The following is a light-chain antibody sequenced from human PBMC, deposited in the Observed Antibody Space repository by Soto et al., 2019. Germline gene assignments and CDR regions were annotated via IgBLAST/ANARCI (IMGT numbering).Light chain of an antibody. CDR2: EVT. CDR3: SSYTISSTYV. V-gene: IGLV2-14*01. CDR1: SSYVGTYDD. J-gene: IGLJ1*01. Sequence: QSVLTQPASVSASPGQSITISCTGTSSYVGTYDDVSWYRQHPGKGPKLLIYEVTNRPSGVSNRFSGSKSGNTASLTISGLQAEDEADYYCSSYTISSTYVFGSGTKLTVL.